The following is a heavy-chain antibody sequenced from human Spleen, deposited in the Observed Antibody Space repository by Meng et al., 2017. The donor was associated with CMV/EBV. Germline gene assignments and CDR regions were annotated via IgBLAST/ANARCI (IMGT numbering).Heavy chain of an antibody. CDR1: GLAFTAES. Sequence: GLAFTAESLYWVRQAPGKGLGWGASISHDGSNTYYPDSVKGRFTLSRDTSKNTLFLQMDSLRPEDTAVYFCGRAIYASGNYYPPGVWGQGTLVTVSS. CDR2: ISHDGSNT. D-gene: IGHD3-10*01. V-gene: IGHV3-30*04. J-gene: IGHJ4*02. CDR3: GRAIYASGNYYPPGV.